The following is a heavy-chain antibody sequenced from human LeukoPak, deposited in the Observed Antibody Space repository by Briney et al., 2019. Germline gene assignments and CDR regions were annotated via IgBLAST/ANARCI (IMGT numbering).Heavy chain of an antibody. Sequence: SETLSLTCTVSGDSISSTSSYWGWIRQPPGKGLELIGSIYYSGSTYYNPSLKIRVTISVDTSKNQFSLKLSSVTAADTAVYYCARGDIWGSYYKRPFDYWGQGTLVTVSS. CDR3: ARGDIWGSYYKRPFDY. CDR2: IYYSGST. V-gene: IGHV4-39*07. D-gene: IGHD3-10*01. J-gene: IGHJ4*02. CDR1: GDSISSTSSY.